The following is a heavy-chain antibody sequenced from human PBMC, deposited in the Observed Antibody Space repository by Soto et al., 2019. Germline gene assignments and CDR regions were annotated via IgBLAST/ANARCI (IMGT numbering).Heavy chain of an antibody. J-gene: IGHJ4*02. CDR1: GFTFSTYD. CDR2: IGTAGDT. V-gene: IGHV3-13*01. CDR3: ARAPGTNLALGRTGPFDF. Sequence: GSLRLSCAASGFTFSTYDMHWVRQTAGRGLEWVSAIGTAGDTYYPASVRGRFIVSRENAGNSLYLQMNSLRVEDTAVYYCARAPGTNLALGRTGPFDFWGQGSLVTVSS. D-gene: IGHD7-27*01.